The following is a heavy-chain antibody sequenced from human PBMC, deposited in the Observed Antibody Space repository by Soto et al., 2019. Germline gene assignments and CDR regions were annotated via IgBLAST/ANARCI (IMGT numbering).Heavy chain of an antibody. CDR3: ARHRGGVIVSNYWFFDL. CDR2: IYYSGNT. Sequence: QVQLQESGPGLVKPSETLSLTCTVSGGSINSYYWSWIRQPPGKGLEWLGYIYYSGNTNYNPSLTRRVTISVDTSKNQFSLELSSVTAADTAVYYCARHRGGVIVSNYWFFDLWGRGTLVTVSS. D-gene: IGHD3-16*02. CDR1: GGSINSYY. J-gene: IGHJ2*01. V-gene: IGHV4-59*08.